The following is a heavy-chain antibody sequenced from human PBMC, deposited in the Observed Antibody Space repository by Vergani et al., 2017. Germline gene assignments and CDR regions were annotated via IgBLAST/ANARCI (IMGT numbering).Heavy chain of an antibody. CDR2: ISYDGSNK. D-gene: IGHD1-14*01. J-gene: IGHJ6*02. CDR3: ATSTLTWDPETYYYYGMDV. Sequence: QVQLVESGGGVVQPGRSLRLSCAASGFTFSSYGMHWVRLAPGKGLEWVAVISYDGSNKYYADSVKGRFTISRDNSKNTLYLQMNSLRAEDTAVYYCATSTLTWDPETYYYYGMDVWGQGTTVTVSS. V-gene: IGHV3-30*03. CDR1: GFTFSSYG.